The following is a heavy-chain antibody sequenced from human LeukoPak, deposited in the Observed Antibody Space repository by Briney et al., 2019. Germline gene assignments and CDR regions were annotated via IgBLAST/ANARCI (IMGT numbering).Heavy chain of an antibody. CDR3: ARLPLGAFGEVLNFDL. CDR1: GDFFSGYY. D-gene: IGHD3-10*01. Sequence: SETLSLTCDVYGDFFSGYYWSWIRQPPGKGLEWIGDINHSGTTKYNPSLKSRVTVLIDTSKSHFSLKVNSVTAADTAVYYCARLPLGAFGEVLNFDLWGQGTVVTVSS. V-gene: IGHV4-34*01. J-gene: IGHJ4*02. CDR2: INHSGTT.